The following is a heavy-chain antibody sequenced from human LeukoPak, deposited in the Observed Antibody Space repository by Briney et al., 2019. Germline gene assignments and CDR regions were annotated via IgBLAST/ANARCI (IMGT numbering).Heavy chain of an antibody. D-gene: IGHD7-27*01. V-gene: IGHV1-46*01. Sequence: ASVKVSCKASGYTFTSYFMYWVRQAPGQGLEWMGLINPRGGTTRYAQKFQGRVTMTRDTSISTAYMELSRLRSDDTAVYYCARDDWGSYDYWGQGTLVTVSS. CDR1: GYTFTSYF. CDR3: ARDDWGSYDY. CDR2: INPRGGTT. J-gene: IGHJ4*02.